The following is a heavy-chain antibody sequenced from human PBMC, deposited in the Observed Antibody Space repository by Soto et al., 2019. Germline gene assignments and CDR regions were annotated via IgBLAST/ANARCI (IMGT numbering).Heavy chain of an antibody. D-gene: IGHD6-13*01. V-gene: IGHV1-69*02. CDR2: IIPILGIA. CDR1: GGTFSSYT. CDR3: ARDSSRRYFCCGMDV. J-gene: IGHJ6*02. Sequence: QVQLVQSGAEVKKPGSSVKVSCKASGGTFSSYTISWVRQAPGQGLEWMGRIIPILGIANYAQKFQGRVTITADKYTSTTYMGVSSLRSEDSVVYYRARDSSRRYFCCGMDVLGQWTTVTVSS.